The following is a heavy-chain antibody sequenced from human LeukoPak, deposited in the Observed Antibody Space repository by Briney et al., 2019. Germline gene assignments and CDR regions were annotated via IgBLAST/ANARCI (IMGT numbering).Heavy chain of an antibody. CDR3: NYDFWSGNDY. V-gene: IGHV3-53*01. Sequence: GGSLRLSCAASGFTVSSNYMSWVRQAPGKGLEWVSVIYSGGSTYYADSAKGRFTISRDNSKNTLYLQMNSLRAEDTAVYYCNYDFWSGNDYWGQGTLVTVSS. CDR2: IYSGGST. D-gene: IGHD3-3*01. CDR1: GFTVSSNY. J-gene: IGHJ4*02.